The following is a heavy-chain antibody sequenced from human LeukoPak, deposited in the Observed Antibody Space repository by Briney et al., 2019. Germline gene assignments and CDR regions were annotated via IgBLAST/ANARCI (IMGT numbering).Heavy chain of an antibody. V-gene: IGHV3-23*01. Sequence: GGSLRLSCAASGFTFSRDWMHWVRQAPGKGLEWVSAISGSGGSTYYADSVKGRFTISRDNSKNTLYLQMNSLRAEDTAVYYCAKDGQSFNSMYDYFDSWGQGTLVTVSS. J-gene: IGHJ4*02. D-gene: IGHD2-8*01. CDR3: AKDGQSFNSMYDYFDS. CDR1: GFTFSRDW. CDR2: ISGSGGST.